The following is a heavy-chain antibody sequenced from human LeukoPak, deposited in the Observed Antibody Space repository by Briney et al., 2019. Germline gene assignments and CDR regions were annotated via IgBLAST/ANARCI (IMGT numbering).Heavy chain of an antibody. V-gene: IGHV1-69*13. Sequence: ASVKVSCKASGGTFSSYAISWVRQAPGQGLEWMGGIIPIFGTANYAQKFQGRVTITADESTSTAYMELSSLRSEDTAVYYCARVPYDSSGYYPYAFDYWGQGTLVTVSS. J-gene: IGHJ4*02. CDR3: ARVPYDSSGYYPYAFDY. CDR2: IIPIFGTA. CDR1: GGTFSSYA. D-gene: IGHD3-22*01.